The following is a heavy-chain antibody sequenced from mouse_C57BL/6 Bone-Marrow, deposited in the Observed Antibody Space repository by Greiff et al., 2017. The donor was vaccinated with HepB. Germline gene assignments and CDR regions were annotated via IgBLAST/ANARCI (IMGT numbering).Heavy chain of an antibody. D-gene: IGHD1-1*01. J-gene: IGHJ2*01. Sequence: QVQLKQPGAELVKPGASVKLSCKASGYTFTSYWMHWVKQRPGQGLEWIGMIHPNSGSTNYNEKFKSKATLTVDKSSSTAYMQLSSLTSEDSAVYYCAREAVVGSSYDYFDYWGQGTTLTVSS. V-gene: IGHV1-64*01. CDR2: IHPNSGST. CDR3: AREAVVGSSYDYFDY. CDR1: GYTFTSYW.